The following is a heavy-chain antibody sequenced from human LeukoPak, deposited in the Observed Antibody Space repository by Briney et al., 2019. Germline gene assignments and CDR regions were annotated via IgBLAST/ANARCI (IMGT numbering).Heavy chain of an antibody. J-gene: IGHJ4*02. CDR2: INTNTGNP. CDR3: ARALVVAARTYFFDY. CDR1: GYTFTSCA. V-gene: IGHV7-4-1*02. Sequence: ASVKVSCKASGYTFTSCAMNWVRQAPGQGLEWMGWINTNTGNPTYAQGFTGRFVFSLDTSVSTAYLQISSLKAEDTAVYYCARALVVAARTYFFDYWGQGTLVTVSS. D-gene: IGHD2-15*01.